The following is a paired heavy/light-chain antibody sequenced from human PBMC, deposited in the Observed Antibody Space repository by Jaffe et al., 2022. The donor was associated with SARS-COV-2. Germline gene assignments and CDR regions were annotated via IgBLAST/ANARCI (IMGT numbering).Heavy chain of an antibody. J-gene: IGHJ5*02. CDR3: ASVAVRWFDP. CDR1: GYSISSGNY. D-gene: IGHD2-15*01. CDR2: IYHSGST. Sequence: QVQLQESGPGLVKPSETLSLTCTVSGYSISSGNYWGWIRQPPGKGLEWIASIYHSGSTYYNPSLKSRVSISVDTSKNQFSLKLSSVTAADTAVYYCASVAVRWFDPWGQGTLVTVSS. V-gene: IGHV4-38-2*02.
Light chain of an antibody. Sequence: DIQMTQSPSSLSASVGDRVTITCQASQDISNYLNWYQQKPGKAPKLLIYDASNLEAGAPSRFSGSGSGTDFTFTISSLQPEDIATYYCQQYDNLHPTFGQGTKVEIK. J-gene: IGKJ1*01. V-gene: IGKV1-33*01. CDR2: DAS. CDR1: QDISNY. CDR3: QQYDNLHPT.